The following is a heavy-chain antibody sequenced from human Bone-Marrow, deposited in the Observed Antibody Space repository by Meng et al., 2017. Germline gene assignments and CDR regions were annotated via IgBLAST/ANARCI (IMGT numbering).Heavy chain of an antibody. V-gene: IGHV4-39*07. J-gene: IGHJ6*02. CDR2: IYYVGRT. CDR1: GASIVRSSYY. CDR3: ANFKGYPKSGSYPFDF. D-gene: IGHD3-10*01. Sequence: SKPLSLTCPVSGASIVRSSYYWDWIRQSPGKGREWIANIYYVGRTYYSPSLKSRVTISMETSKTQFSLKVSAVTAADTAVYYCANFKGYPKSGSYPFDFWGQGTTVTVSS.